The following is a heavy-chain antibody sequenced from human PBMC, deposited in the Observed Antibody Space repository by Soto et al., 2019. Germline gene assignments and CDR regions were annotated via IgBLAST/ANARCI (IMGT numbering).Heavy chain of an antibody. V-gene: IGHV1-18*04. Sequence: GASVKVSCKASGHTFTSYGISWVRQAPGQGLEWMGWISAYNGNTNYAQKLQGRVTMTTDTSTSTAYMELRSLRSDDTAVYYCARDLLDYVWGSYRPRGYNWFDPWGQGTLVTVSS. J-gene: IGHJ5*02. D-gene: IGHD3-16*02. CDR3: ARDLLDYVWGSYRPRGYNWFDP. CDR1: GHTFTSYG. CDR2: ISAYNGNT.